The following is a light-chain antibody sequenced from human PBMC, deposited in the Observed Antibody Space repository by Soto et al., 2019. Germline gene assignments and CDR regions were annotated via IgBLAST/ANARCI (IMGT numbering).Light chain of an antibody. J-gene: IGKJ1*01. Sequence: EIVLTQSPGTLSLSPGERATLSCRASQSVSSSYLAWYQQKPGQAPRLLIYGASSRATGIPDRFSGSGSGTDFILTTSRLEPEDFAVYYCHQYYSSPRTFGQGTKLEIK. CDR2: GAS. CDR1: QSVSSSY. CDR3: HQYYSSPRT. V-gene: IGKV3-20*01.